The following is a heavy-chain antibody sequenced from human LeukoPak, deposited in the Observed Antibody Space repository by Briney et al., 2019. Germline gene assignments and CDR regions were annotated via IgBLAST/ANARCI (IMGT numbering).Heavy chain of an antibody. V-gene: IGHV4-59*01. CDR1: GGSISSYF. CDR3: ARARSPGITAVVTWLFDY. J-gene: IGHJ4*02. CDR2: ISYSGSA. D-gene: IGHD6-13*01. Sequence: PSETLSLTCTVSGGSISSYFWSWIRQPPGKGLEWIGYISYSGSAKYNPSLKCRVALSVDTSNNQSSLRWRCVTAADTGVYYCARARSPGITAVVTWLFDYWGQGTLVTVSS.